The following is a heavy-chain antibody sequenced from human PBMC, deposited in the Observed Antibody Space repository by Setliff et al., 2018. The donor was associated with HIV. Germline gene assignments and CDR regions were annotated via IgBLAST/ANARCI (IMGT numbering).Heavy chain of an antibody. V-gene: IGHV4-39*01. D-gene: IGHD6-6*01. Sequence: SETLSLTCTVSGGSISSISYYWGWIRQPPGKGLEWIGSIYYSGSTYYNPSLKSRVTISVDTSKNQFSLKLSSVTAADTAVYYCARREYSSSSGGAAFDIWGQGTMVTVSS. CDR2: IYYSGST. J-gene: IGHJ3*02. CDR1: GGSISSISYY. CDR3: ARREYSSSSGGAAFDI.